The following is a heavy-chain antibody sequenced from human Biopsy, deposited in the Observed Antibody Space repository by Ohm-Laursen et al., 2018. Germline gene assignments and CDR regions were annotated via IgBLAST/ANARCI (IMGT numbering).Heavy chain of an antibody. V-gene: IGHV4-4*07. CDR2: IYPGGST. CDR3: ASVVLGPTNDAFDL. J-gene: IGHJ3*01. Sequence: SQTLSLTCTVSGDSVTNYYWSWIRQPAGKGLEWIGRIYPGGSTNYNPSLKSRVTMSVDTSKKQLSLRLRSVTAADTAMYYCASVVLGPTNDAFDLWGQGTMVVVFS. CDR1: GDSVTNYY. D-gene: IGHD3-22*01.